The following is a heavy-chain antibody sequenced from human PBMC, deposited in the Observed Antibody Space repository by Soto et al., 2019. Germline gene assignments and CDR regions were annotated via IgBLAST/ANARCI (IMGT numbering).Heavy chain of an antibody. J-gene: IGHJ6*02. CDR1: GGSISSGGYY. V-gene: IGHV4-31*03. CDR2: IYYSGST. CDR3: AREITMVRGVMSNYYYYGMDV. Sequence: SETLSLTCTVSGGSISSGGYYWSWIRQHPGKGLEWIGYIYYSGSTYYNPSLKSRVTISVDTSKNQFSLKLSSVTAADTAVYYCAREITMVRGVMSNYYYYGMDVWGQGTTVTVSS. D-gene: IGHD3-10*01.